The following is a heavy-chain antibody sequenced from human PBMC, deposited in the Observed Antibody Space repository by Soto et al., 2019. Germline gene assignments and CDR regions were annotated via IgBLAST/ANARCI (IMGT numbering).Heavy chain of an antibody. J-gene: IGHJ6*02. CDR1: GFTVSSNY. D-gene: IGHD6-19*01. Sequence: PGGSLRLSCAASGFTVSSNYMSWVRQAPGKGLEWVSVIYSGGSTYYADSVKGRFTISRDNSKNTLYLQMNSLRAEDTAVYYCARGIAVAGTLSLYYYYGMDVWGQGTTVTVSS. CDR2: IYSGGST. CDR3: ARGIAVAGTLSLYYYYGMDV. V-gene: IGHV3-53*01.